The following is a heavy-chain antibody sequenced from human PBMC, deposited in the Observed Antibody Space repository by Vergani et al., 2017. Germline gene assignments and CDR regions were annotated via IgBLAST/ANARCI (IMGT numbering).Heavy chain of an antibody. V-gene: IGHV4-38-2*01. Sequence: QVQLQESGPGLVKPSETLSLTCAVSGYSISSGYYWGWIRQPPGKGLEWIGSIYHSGSTYYNPSLKSRVTISVDTSKNQFSLKLSSVTAADTAVYYCARHLYSYGYRAYYYGMDVWGQ. CDR2: IYHSGST. D-gene: IGHD5-18*01. CDR1: GYSISSGYY. CDR3: ARHLYSYGYRAYYYGMDV. J-gene: IGHJ6*02.